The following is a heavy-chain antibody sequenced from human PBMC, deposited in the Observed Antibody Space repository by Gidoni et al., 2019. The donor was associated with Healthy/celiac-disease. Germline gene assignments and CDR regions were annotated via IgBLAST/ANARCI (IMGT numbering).Heavy chain of an antibody. D-gene: IGHD3-22*01. Sequence: EVQLLESGGGLVQPGGSLRLSCAASGFTFSSYAMSWVRQAPGKGLEWVSAISGSGGSTYYADSVKGRFTISRDNSKNTLYLQMNSLRAEDTAVYYCAKSKGTTYYYDSSGYYEYYFDYWGQGTLVTVSS. J-gene: IGHJ4*02. V-gene: IGHV3-23*01. CDR1: GFTFSSYA. CDR2: ISGSGGST. CDR3: AKSKGTTYYYDSSGYYEYYFDY.